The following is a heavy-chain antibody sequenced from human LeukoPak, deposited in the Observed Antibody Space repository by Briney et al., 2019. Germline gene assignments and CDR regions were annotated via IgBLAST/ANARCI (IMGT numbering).Heavy chain of an antibody. Sequence: SETLSLTCAVYGGSFNGYYWSWIRQPPGKGLEWIGEINHSGSTNYNPSLKSRVTISVDTSKNQFSLKLSSVTAADTAVYYCAVKPGYYYDSSGYHNWGQGTLVTVSS. CDR3: AVKPGYYYDSSGYHN. V-gene: IGHV4-34*01. CDR1: GGSFNGYY. CDR2: INHSGST. D-gene: IGHD3-22*01. J-gene: IGHJ4*02.